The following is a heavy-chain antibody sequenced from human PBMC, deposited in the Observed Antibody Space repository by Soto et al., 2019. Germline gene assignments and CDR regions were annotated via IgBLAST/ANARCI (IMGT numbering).Heavy chain of an antibody. D-gene: IGHD1-26*01. CDR1: GFTFSSYG. CDR2: ISYDGSNK. Sequence: QVQLVESGGGVVQPGRSLRLSCAASGFTFSSYGMHWVRQAPGKGLEWVAVISYDGSNKHYADSVKGRFTISRDNTKNTLYLQMNSLRAEDTALYYCARSPYSVSYLAYFDYWGQGTLVTVTS. CDR3: ARSPYSVSYLAYFDY. V-gene: IGHV3-30*03. J-gene: IGHJ4*02.